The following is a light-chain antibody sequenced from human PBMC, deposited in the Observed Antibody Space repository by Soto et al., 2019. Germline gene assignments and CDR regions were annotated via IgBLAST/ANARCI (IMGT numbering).Light chain of an antibody. CDR2: AAS. Sequence: AIRMTQSPSSLSASTGDRVTITCRASQDVSGYVAWYQQKPGRAPNLLVYAASTLQAGVPSRFSGSASGTEFTLTITCLQSEDYATYFCQQYHTQATFGHGTKV. CDR3: QQYHTQAT. J-gene: IGKJ1*01. V-gene: IGKV1-8*01. CDR1: QDVSGY.